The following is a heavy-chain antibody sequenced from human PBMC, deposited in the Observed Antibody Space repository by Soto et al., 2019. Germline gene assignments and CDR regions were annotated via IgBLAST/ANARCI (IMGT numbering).Heavy chain of an antibody. J-gene: IGHJ6*03. V-gene: IGHV3-48*01. CDR2: ISSSSSTI. Sequence: SGGLMRVSWAASGFTFSSYSMHLVRPATGKGLEWVSYISSSSSTIYYADSEKGRFTISRDNAKNSLYLQMNSLRAEDTAVYYCARDTPSGRYCSRGSCCSHYYYYYMDVWGKGTTVTVSS. CDR3: ARDTPSGRYCSRGSCCSHYYYYYMDV. CDR1: GFTFSSYS. D-gene: IGHD2-15*01.